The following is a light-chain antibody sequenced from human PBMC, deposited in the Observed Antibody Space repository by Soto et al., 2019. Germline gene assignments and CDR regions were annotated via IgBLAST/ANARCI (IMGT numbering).Light chain of an antibody. CDR2: DAS. J-gene: IGKJ1*01. CDR3: QQRSNWPRT. V-gene: IGKV3-15*01. CDR1: QSVSTK. Sequence: EIVMTQSPATLSVSPGDRPTLSCRASQSVSTKLAWYKKKPGQAPRLLIYDASTRATGIPARFSGSGSGTEFSLTILSLQSEDFAVYYCQQRSNWPRTFGQGTKVDIK.